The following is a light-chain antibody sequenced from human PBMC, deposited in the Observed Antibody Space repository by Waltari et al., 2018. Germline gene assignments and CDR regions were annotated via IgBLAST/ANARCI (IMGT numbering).Light chain of an antibody. Sequence: IQVTQSPSTLSASVGDRVTITCRATQSISNWLAWYQQKPGKAPKLLIYKASTLESGVPPRFSGGGSGTKFTLTISSLQPDDFATYFCQQYNNYPPKTFGQGTKVDIK. V-gene: IGKV1-5*01. CDR3: QQYNNYPPKT. CDR2: KAS. CDR1: QSISNW. J-gene: IGKJ1*01.